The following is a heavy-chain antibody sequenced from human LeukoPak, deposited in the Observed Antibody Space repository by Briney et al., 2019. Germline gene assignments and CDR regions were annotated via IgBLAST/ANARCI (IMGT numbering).Heavy chain of an antibody. D-gene: IGHD3-22*01. CDR1: GYTFTSYW. V-gene: IGHV5-51*01. J-gene: IGHJ5*02. CDR3: ARRGGFYFDTSAYSPWWFDP. Sequence: GESLKISCKGSGYTFTSYWIGWVRQMPGKDLEWMGIIYPGDSDTRYSPSFQGQVTISVDKSISTAYLQWSSLKASDTAMYYCARRGGFYFDTSAYSPWWFDPWGQGTLVTVSS. CDR2: IYPGDSDT.